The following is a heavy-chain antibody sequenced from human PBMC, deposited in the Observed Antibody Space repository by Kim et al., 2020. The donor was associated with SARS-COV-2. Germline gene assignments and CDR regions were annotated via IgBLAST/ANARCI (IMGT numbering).Heavy chain of an antibody. CDR3: VKAWEAAKWFGGYFPFDH. Sequence: GGSLRLSCAASGFTFSNFAMSWVRQAPGKGLEWVSVISNSGLNTYYAGSVKGRFTISRDNPKNTLYFQMNGLRVEDTAVYYCVKAWEAAKWFGGYFPFDHWGRETLLTLST. CDR2: ISNSGLNT. V-gene: IGHV3-23*01. D-gene: IGHD3-10*01. J-gene: IGHJ4*02. CDR1: GFTFSNFA.